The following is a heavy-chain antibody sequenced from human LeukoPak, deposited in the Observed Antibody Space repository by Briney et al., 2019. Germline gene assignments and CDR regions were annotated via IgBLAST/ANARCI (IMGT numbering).Heavy chain of an antibody. CDR1: GDSISSRTYY. J-gene: IGHJ5*02. V-gene: IGHV4-31*03. D-gene: IGHD6-6*01. CDR2: IWNSGNT. CDR3: ARDISSTFPGWFDP. Sequence: SQTLSLTCSVSGDSISSRTYYWTWIRQQPAESLEWIGYIWNSGNTNYNPSLKSRVTISVDTSKNQFSLKLTSMTAADTAVYYCARDISSTFPGWFDPWGQGILVIVSS.